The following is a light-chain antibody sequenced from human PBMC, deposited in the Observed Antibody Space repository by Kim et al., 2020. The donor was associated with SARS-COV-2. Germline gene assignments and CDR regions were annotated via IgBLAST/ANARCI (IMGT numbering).Light chain of an antibody. CDR2: GAS. V-gene: IGKV3-20*01. Sequence: EIVLTESPDTLSLSPGERATLSCRASQSISSNYLAWYQQKPGQTPRLLIYGASSRATGIPDRFSGSGSGTDFTLTISRLEPEDFAVYYCQHYASSPRTFGQGTKVDNK. J-gene: IGKJ1*01. CDR3: QHYASSPRT. CDR1: QSISSNY.